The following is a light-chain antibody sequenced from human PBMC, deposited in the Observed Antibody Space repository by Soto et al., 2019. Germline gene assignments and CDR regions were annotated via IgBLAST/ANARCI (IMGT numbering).Light chain of an antibody. CDR3: QQYGSSPVT. CDR2: GAS. V-gene: IGKV3-20*01. CDR1: QSVSSSY. Sequence: EIVLTQSPGTLCLSQGERATISCRASQSVSSSYLAWYQQKPGQAPRLLIYGASSRATGIPDRFSGSGSGTDFTLTISRLEPEDFALYYCQQYGSSPVTFGGGTKVEIK. J-gene: IGKJ4*01.